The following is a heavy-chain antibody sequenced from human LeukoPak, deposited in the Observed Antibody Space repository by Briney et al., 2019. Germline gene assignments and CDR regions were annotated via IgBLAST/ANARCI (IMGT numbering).Heavy chain of an antibody. D-gene: IGHD6-13*01. CDR3: ARDLQGIAAAGVGPPDY. V-gene: IGHV1-18*01. Sequence: RASVTVSFKASGYTFTSYGISWVRQAPGQGLEWMGWISAYNGNTNYAQKLQGRVTMTTDTSTSTAYMELRSLRSDDTAVYYCARDLQGIAAAGVGPPDYWGQGTLVTVSS. CDR2: ISAYNGNT. J-gene: IGHJ4*02. CDR1: GYTFTSYG.